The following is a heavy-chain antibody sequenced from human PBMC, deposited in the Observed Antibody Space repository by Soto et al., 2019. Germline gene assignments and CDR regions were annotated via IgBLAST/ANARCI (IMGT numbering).Heavy chain of an antibody. CDR3: ATLLWFGALRAHNSFGY. CDR2: ISGSGGST. D-gene: IGHD3-10*01. Sequence: VRLSCAASGFTFSSYAMSWVRQAPGKGLEWVSAISGSGGSTYYADSVKGRFTISRDNSKNTLYLQMNSLRAEDTAVYYCATLLWFGALRAHNSFGYWGQGTLVTVSS. CDR1: GFTFSSYA. J-gene: IGHJ4*02. V-gene: IGHV3-23*01.